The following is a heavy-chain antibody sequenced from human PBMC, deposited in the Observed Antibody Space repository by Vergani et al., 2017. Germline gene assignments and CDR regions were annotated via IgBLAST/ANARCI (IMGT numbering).Heavy chain of an antibody. Sequence: QVQLQESGPGLVKPSETLSLTCTVSGGSISSYYWSWIRQPPGKGLEWIGYIYYSGSTNYNPSLKSRVTISVDTSKNQFPLKLSSVTAADTAVYYCARDTGGRDGIDYWGQGTLVTVSS. CDR3: ARDTGGRDGIDY. J-gene: IGHJ4*02. D-gene: IGHD2-8*02. CDR2: IYYSGST. V-gene: IGHV4-59*01. CDR1: GGSISSYY.